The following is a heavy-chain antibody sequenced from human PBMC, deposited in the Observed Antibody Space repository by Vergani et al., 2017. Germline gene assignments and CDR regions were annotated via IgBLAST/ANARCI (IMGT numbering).Heavy chain of an antibody. CDR3: AKLCGGLATSCYDY. CDR2: ISYDGSNK. D-gene: IGHD2-2*01. Sequence: QVQLVESGGGVVQPGRSLRLSCAASGFTFSSYGMHWVRQAPGKGLEWVAVISYDGSNKYYADSVKGRFTISRDNSKNTLYLQMNSLRAQDTAVYYCAKLCGGLATSCYDYWGQGTLVTVSS. J-gene: IGHJ4*02. V-gene: IGHV3-30*18. CDR1: GFTFSSYG.